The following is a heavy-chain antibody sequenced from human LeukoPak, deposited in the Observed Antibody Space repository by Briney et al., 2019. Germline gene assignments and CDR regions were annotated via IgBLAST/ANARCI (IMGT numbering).Heavy chain of an antibody. CDR2: IWYDGSNK. CDR1: GFTFSSYG. Sequence: PGGSLRLSCAASGFTFSSYGMHWVRQAPGKGLEWVAVIWYDGSNKYYADSVKGRFTISRDNSKNTLYLQMNSLRAEDTAVYYCARDSGSYSSAFDIWGQGTMVTVSS. V-gene: IGHV3-33*01. D-gene: IGHD1-26*01. J-gene: IGHJ3*02. CDR3: ARDSGSYSSAFDI.